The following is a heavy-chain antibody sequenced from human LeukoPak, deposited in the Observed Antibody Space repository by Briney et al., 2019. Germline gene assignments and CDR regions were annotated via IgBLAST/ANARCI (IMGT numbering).Heavy chain of an antibody. CDR1: GFTFDDYA. J-gene: IGHJ5*02. CDR2: ISWNSGSI. CDR3: AKGRYSYGPNWFDP. V-gene: IGHV3-9*01. D-gene: IGHD5-18*01. Sequence: GGSLTLSCAASGFTFDDYAMHWVRQPPGKGLEWVSGISWNSGSIGYADSVKGRFTISRDNAKNSLYLQMNSLRAEDTALYYCAKGRYSYGPNWFDPWGQGTLVTVSS.